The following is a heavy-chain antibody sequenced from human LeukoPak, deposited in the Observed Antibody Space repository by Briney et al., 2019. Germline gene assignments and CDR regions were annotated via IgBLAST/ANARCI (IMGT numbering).Heavy chain of an antibody. J-gene: IGHJ6*02. CDR1: GFTFSRFN. Sequence: GGSLRLSCAASGFTFSRFNMDWVRQAPGKGLEWVSSISSSSSYIYYADSVKGRFTISRDNAKNSLYLQMNSLRAEDTAVYYCARDGYDSSGYSPSHSYGMDVWGQGTTVTVSS. D-gene: IGHD3-22*01. CDR3: ARDGYDSSGYSPSHSYGMDV. CDR2: ISSSSSYI. V-gene: IGHV3-21*01.